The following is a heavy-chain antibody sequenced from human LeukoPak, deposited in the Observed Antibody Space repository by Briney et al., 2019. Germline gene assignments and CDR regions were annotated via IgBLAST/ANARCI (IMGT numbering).Heavy chain of an antibody. CDR3: ARGWDSSSSFDY. D-gene: IGHD6-6*01. CDR1: EGTFSSYA. CDR2: IIPIFGTA. V-gene: IGHV1-69*05. Sequence: ASVKVSCKASEGTFSSYAISWVRQAPGQGLERMGGIIPIFGTANYAQKFQGRVTITTDESTSTAYMELSSLRSEDTAVYYCARGWDSSSSFDYWGQGTLVTVSS. J-gene: IGHJ4*02.